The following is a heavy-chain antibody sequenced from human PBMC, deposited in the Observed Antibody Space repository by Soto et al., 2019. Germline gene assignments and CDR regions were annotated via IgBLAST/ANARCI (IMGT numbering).Heavy chain of an antibody. V-gene: IGHV4-30-4*01. J-gene: IGHJ3*02. CDR1: GGFINSGDYY. CDR2: IYYSGII. CDR3: AREVGEVGYSSSSDAFDI. D-gene: IGHD6-6*01. Sequence: SETLSLTCTVSGGFINSGDYYWSWIRQPPGKGLEWIAYIYYSGIIYYNPSLKSRVTMSRDTSKNQFSLKLDSVTAADTAVYYCAREVGEVGYSSSSDAFDIWGQGTMVTVSS.